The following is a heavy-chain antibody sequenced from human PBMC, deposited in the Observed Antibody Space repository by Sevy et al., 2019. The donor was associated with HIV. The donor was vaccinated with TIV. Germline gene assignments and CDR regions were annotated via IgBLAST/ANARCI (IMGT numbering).Heavy chain of an antibody. CDR1: GFTFSTYD. CDR3: ARYRDGYNYDY. V-gene: IGHV3-33*01. J-gene: IGHJ4*02. D-gene: IGHD5-12*01. Sequence: GGSLRLSCAASGFTFSTYDMHWVRQAPGKGLEWVALIWYDGTNKYYADSVKGRFTISRDNSKNTLSLQMNSLRAEDTAVYYCARYRDGYNYDYWGQGTLVNVSS. CDR2: IWYDGTNK.